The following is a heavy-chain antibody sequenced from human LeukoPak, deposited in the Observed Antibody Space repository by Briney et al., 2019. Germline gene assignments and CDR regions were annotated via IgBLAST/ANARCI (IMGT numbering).Heavy chain of an antibody. Sequence: PGGSLRLSCSTSGFTFGDYAMSWVRQAPGKGLEWVGFIQAKAYGGATKYAASVNGRFSISRDDSRSIANLQMNDLKTEDTAVYYCTRAPHPRCSSSGCYLDYWGQGTLVTVSS. V-gene: IGHV3-49*04. J-gene: IGHJ4*02. CDR2: IQAKAYGGAT. CDR3: TRAPHPRCSSSGCYLDY. CDR1: GFTFGDYA. D-gene: IGHD2-2*01.